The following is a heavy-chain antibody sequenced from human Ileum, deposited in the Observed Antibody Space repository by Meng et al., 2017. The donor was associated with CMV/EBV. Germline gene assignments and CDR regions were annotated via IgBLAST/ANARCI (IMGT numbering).Heavy chain of an antibody. J-gene: IGHJ4*02. CDR1: GLIFSRFA. CDR2: IACEGSDK. Sequence: GGSLRLSCAASGLIFSRFAMHWVRQAPGKGLEWTAFIACEGSDKVYADSVKGRFTISRDDSRNSMYLQMNSLRDGDSAIYYCAGGDYDFWSGYYDYWGQGTLVTVSS. D-gene: IGHD3-3*01. CDR3: AGGDYDFWSGYYDY. V-gene: IGHV3-30*04.